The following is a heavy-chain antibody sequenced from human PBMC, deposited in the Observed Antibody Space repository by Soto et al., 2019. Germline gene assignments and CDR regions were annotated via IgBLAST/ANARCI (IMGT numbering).Heavy chain of an antibody. CDR3: ARHGRYCGGDCYLAYYYGMDV. CDR1: GYSFTSYW. CDR2: IYPGDSDT. V-gene: IGHV5-51*01. D-gene: IGHD2-21*02. Sequence: GESLKISCKGSGYSFTSYWIGWVCQMPGKGLEWMGIIYPGDSDTRYSPSFQGQVTISADKSISTAYLQRSSLKASDTAMYYCARHGRYCGGDCYLAYYYGMDVWGQGTTVTVSS. J-gene: IGHJ6*02.